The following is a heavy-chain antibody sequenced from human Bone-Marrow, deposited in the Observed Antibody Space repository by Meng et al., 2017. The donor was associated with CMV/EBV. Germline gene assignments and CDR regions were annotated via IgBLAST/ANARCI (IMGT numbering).Heavy chain of an antibody. CDR2: LYYTGST. V-gene: IGHV4-39*07. CDR1: GGSIRGNTYY. CDR3: ARDLSTQGGFDY. Sequence: SETLSLTCTVSGGSIRGNTYYWAWIRQPPGKGLEWIGSLYYTGSTSYNPSLKSRVTMSVDTSKNQFSLKLSSVTAADTAVYHCARDLSTQGGFDYWGQGTLVTVSS. D-gene: IGHD3-16*01. J-gene: IGHJ4*02.